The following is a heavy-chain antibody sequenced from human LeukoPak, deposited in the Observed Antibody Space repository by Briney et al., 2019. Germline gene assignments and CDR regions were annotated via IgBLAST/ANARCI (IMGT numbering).Heavy chain of an antibody. CDR2: ISGSGTTM. J-gene: IGHJ4*02. CDR3: ARSVQWLPY. Sequence: PGGSLRLPCVASGFTFSSYEMNWLRQSPGKGLEWVSFISGSGTTMYYADSVKGRFTISRDNAKSSLYLQMNSLRAEDTAVYYCARSVQWLPYWGQGTLVTVSS. CDR1: GFTFSSYE. D-gene: IGHD6-19*01. V-gene: IGHV3-48*03.